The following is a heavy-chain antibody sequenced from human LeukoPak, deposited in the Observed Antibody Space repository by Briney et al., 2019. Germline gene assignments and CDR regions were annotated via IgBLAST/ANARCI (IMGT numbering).Heavy chain of an antibody. CDR2: ISGSGGST. D-gene: IGHD3-22*01. CDR3: AKASPRRITMIVVVLDY. J-gene: IGHJ4*02. Sequence: PGGSLRLSCAATGFTFSSYAMSWVRQAPGKGLEWVSAISGSGGSTYYADSVKGRFTISRDNSKNTLYLQMNSLRAEDTAVYYCAKASPRRITMIVVVLDYWGQGTLVTVSS. V-gene: IGHV3-23*01. CDR1: GFTFSSYA.